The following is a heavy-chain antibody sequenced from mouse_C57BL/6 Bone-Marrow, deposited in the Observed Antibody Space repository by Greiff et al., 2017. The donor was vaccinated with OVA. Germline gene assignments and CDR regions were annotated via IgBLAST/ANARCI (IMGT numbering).Heavy chain of an antibody. Sequence: EVKLVESGEGLVKPGGSLKLSCAASGFTFSSYAMSWVRQTPEKRLEWVAYISSGGDYSYYADTVTGRFTISRDNARNTLYLQMSSLKSEDTAMYYCTSGYYAMDYWGQGTSVTVSS. V-gene: IGHV5-9-1*02. CDR3: TSGYYAMDY. CDR1: GFTFSSYA. CDR2: ISSGGDYS. J-gene: IGHJ4*01.